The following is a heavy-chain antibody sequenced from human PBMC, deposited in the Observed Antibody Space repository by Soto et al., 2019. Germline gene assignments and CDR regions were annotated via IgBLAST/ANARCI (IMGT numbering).Heavy chain of an antibody. CDR3: ARGPSGWYGCDY. V-gene: IGHV3-74*01. CDR2: IDPDGSDT. Sequence: GGSLRLSCAASGFTVSTKYMSWVRQAPGKGLEWVSRIDPDGSDTTYADSVKGRFTISRDNAKNTLYLQMDSLRVEDTALYYCARGPSGWYGCDYWGQGSVVTVSS. J-gene: IGHJ4*02. CDR1: GFTVSTKY. D-gene: IGHD6-19*01.